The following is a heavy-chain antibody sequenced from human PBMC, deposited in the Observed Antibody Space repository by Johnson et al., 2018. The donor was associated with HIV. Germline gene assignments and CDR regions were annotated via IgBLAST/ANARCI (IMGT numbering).Heavy chain of an antibody. CDR2: MRYDGSNK. D-gene: IGHD6-13*01. CDR3: ANNLQQLATKDAFDI. CDR1: GFTFSNFG. V-gene: IGHV3-30*02. Sequence: QVQLVESGGGVVQPGGSLRLSCRASGFTFSNFGMHWVRQAPGKGLEWVAFMRYDGSNKYYADSVKGRFTISRDNSKNTLYLQMNSLRAEDTAVYYCANNLQQLATKDAFDIWGQGTMVTVSS. J-gene: IGHJ3*02.